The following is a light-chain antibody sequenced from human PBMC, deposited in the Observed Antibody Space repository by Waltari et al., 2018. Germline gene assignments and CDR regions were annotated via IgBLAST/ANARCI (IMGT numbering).Light chain of an antibody. J-gene: IGLJ1*01. V-gene: IGLV1-44*01. CDR2: RNS. CDR1: TSNLGIYT. Sequence: QSVLPPPPSASGTPGQRVAISCSGSTSNLGIYTINWYQHLPGAAPKLIIYRNSERPSGVPDRFSGSKSGTSGSLVISGLHSEDEGDYYCGAWDDSLIGHVFGTGTKVTVL. CDR3: GAWDDSLIGHV.